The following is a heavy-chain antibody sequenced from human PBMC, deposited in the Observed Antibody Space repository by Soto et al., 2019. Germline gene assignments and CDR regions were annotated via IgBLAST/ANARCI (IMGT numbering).Heavy chain of an antibody. CDR3: ARLLLQPNYYYGMDV. V-gene: IGHV3-7*01. CDR2: IKQDGSEK. CDR1: GFTLSSYW. Sequence: GGSLRLSCAASGFTLSSYWMSWVRQAPGKGLEWVANIKQDGSEKYYVDSVKGRFTISRDNAKNSLYLQMNSLRAEDTAVYYCARLLLQPNYYYGMDVWGQGTTVTVSS. J-gene: IGHJ6*02. D-gene: IGHD2-15*01.